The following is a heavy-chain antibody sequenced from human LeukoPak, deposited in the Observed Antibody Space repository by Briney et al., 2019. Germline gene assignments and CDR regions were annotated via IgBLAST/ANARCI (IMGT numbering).Heavy chain of an antibody. D-gene: IGHD1-7*01. Sequence: PGGSLRLSCAASGFTFSSYAMHWVRQAPGKGLEWVAVISYDGSNKYYADSVKGRFTISRDNSKNTLYVQMNSLRAEDTAVYYCAKDASTGTTLYYFDYWGQGTLVTVSS. V-gene: IGHV3-30-3*01. J-gene: IGHJ4*02. CDR3: AKDASTGTTLYYFDY. CDR1: GFTFSSYA. CDR2: ISYDGSNK.